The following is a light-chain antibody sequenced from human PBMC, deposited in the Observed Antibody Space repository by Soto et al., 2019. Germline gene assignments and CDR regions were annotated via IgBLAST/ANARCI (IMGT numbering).Light chain of an antibody. CDR2: GAS. Sequence: DIQMTQSPSSLTASVGDRVTISCLASQGFSNSLAWYQQKPGKVPTLLIYGASILQSGVPSRFSGSGSGTEFTLTISSLQPEDVATYYCQKYDSAPLTFGGGTKVEIK. CDR3: QKYDSAPLT. J-gene: IGKJ4*01. V-gene: IGKV1-27*01. CDR1: QGFSNS.